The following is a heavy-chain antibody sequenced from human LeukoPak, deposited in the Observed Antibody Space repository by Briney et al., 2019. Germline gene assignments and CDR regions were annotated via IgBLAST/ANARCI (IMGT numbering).Heavy chain of an antibody. CDR1: GGTFSSYA. V-gene: IGHV1-69*13. CDR3: ARDHRYNWNYDGGSWFDP. CDR2: IIPIFGTA. D-gene: IGHD1-7*01. Sequence: SVNVSCKASGGTFSSYAISWVRQAPGQGLEWMGGIIPIFGTANYAQKFQGRVTTTADESTSTAYMELSSLRSEDTAVYYCARDHRYNWNYDGGSWFDPWGQGTLVTVSS. J-gene: IGHJ5*02.